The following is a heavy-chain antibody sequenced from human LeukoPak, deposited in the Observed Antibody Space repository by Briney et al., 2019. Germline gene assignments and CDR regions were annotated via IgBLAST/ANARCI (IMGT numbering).Heavy chain of an antibody. CDR3: AREGGYSYGIDY. Sequence: SETRSLTCTVSGGSISSYYWSWIRQPPGKGLEWIGYIYYSGSTNYNPSLKSRVTISVDTSKNQFSLKLSSVTAADTAVYYCAREGGYSYGIDYWGQGTLVTVSS. CDR2: IYYSGST. CDR1: GGSISSYY. D-gene: IGHD5-18*01. J-gene: IGHJ4*02. V-gene: IGHV4-59*12.